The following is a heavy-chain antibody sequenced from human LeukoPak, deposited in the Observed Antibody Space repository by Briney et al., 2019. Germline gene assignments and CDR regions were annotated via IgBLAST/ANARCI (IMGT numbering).Heavy chain of an antibody. CDR2: ISSSSSYI. V-gene: IGHV3-21*01. D-gene: IGHD5-24*01. Sequence: GGPLSLSCGPSGLPFSSYSMIGVRQAPGKGREGGACISSSSSYIYDADSVNGRFAISRDNAKNSLHRQMNSLGAEDTAVYYCARGFVDGYNFDYWGQGTLVTVSS. J-gene: IGHJ4*02. CDR1: GLPFSSYS. CDR3: ARGFVDGYNFDY.